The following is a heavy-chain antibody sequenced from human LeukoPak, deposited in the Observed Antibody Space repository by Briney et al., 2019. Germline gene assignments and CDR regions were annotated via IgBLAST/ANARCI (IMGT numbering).Heavy chain of an antibody. Sequence: GASEKVSCKASGYTFTGYYMHWVRQAPGQGLEWMGIINPSDGSTSYAQKFQGRVTMTRDTSTSTVYMELSSLRSGDTAVYYCARGTTMVRGLIIGGAFDIWGQGTMVTVSS. V-gene: IGHV1-46*01. CDR3: ARGTTMVRGLIIGGAFDI. J-gene: IGHJ3*02. CDR1: GYTFTGYY. D-gene: IGHD3-10*01. CDR2: INPSDGST.